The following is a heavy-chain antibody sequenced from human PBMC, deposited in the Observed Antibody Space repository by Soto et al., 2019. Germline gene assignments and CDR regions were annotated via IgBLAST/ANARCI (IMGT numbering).Heavy chain of an antibody. CDR3: ARDRYYDFWSGFYYGMDV. D-gene: IGHD3-3*01. CDR1: GYTFTSYY. V-gene: IGHV1-46*01. J-gene: IGHJ6*02. CDR2: INPSGGST. Sequence: ASVKVSCKASGYTFTSYYMHWVRQAPGQGLEWMGIINPSGGSTSYAQKFQGRVTMTRDTSTSTVYMELSSLRSEDTAVYYCARDRYYDFWSGFYYGMDVWGQGATVTVSS.